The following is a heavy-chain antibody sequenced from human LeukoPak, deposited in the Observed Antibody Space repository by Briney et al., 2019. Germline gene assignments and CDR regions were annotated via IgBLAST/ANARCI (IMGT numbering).Heavy chain of an antibody. J-gene: IGHJ3*02. CDR2: ISGSGGST. CDR3: APSVAGTGAFDI. Sequence: GGSLRLSCAASGFTFSSYAMSWVRQAPGKGLEWVSAISGSGGSTYYADSVKGRFTISRDNAKNSLYLQMNSLRAEDTAVYYCAPSVAGTGAFDIRGQGTMVTVSS. V-gene: IGHV3-23*01. D-gene: IGHD6-19*01. CDR1: GFTFSSYA.